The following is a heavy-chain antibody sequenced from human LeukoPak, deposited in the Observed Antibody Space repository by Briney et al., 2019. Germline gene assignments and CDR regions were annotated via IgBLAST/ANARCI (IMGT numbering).Heavy chain of an antibody. CDR3: ATDFTRPTNSEWLGY. V-gene: IGHV1-24*01. CDR2: FDPEDGET. Sequence: ASVKVSCKVSGYTLTELSMHWVRQAPGKGLEWMGGFDPEDGETIYAQKFQGRVTMTEDTSTDTAYMELSSLRSEDTAVYYCATDFTRPTNSEWLGYWGQGTLVTASS. D-gene: IGHD3-3*01. J-gene: IGHJ4*02. CDR1: GYTLTELS.